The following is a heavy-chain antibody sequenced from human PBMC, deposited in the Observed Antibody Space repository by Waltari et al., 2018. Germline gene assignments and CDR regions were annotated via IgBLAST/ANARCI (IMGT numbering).Heavy chain of an antibody. J-gene: IGHJ4*02. D-gene: IGHD1-1*01. CDR1: GYTFTGYY. Sequence: QVQLVQSGAEVKKPGASVKVSCKASGYTFTGYYMHWVRQAPGQGLEWMGWINPNSGGTNYAQKFQGRVTMTRDTSISTAYMELSRLRSDDTAVYYCARRPPRATGTTNFDYWGQGTLVTVSS. CDR2: INPNSGGT. V-gene: IGHV1-2*02. CDR3: ARRPPRATGTTNFDY.